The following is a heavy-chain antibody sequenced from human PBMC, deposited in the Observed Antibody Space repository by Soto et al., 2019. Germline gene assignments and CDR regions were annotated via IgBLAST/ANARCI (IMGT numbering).Heavy chain of an antibody. V-gene: IGHV5-10-1*01. CDR3: ASAGTTYYYYGMVV. CDR2: IDPSDSYT. D-gene: IGHD1-7*01. J-gene: IGHJ6*01. Sequence: GESLKISCKGSGYSFTSYWISWVRQMPGKGLEWMGRIDPSDSYTNYSPSFQGHVTISADKSISTAYLQWSSLKASDTAMYYCASAGTTYYYYGMVVWGQGTTVPVSS. CDR1: GYSFTSYW.